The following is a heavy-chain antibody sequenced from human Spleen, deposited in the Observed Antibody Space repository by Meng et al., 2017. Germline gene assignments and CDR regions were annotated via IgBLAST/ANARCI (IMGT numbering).Heavy chain of an antibody. J-gene: IGHJ4*02. CDR2: INHSGST. V-gene: IGHV4-34*01. D-gene: IGHD4-11*01. Sequence: WGVGLLKPPQSLSLTCVVHGGSFSEYYWSWIRQPPGKGLEWIGEINHSGSTNYTPSLESRATISVDTSQNNLSLKLSSVTAADSAVYYCARGPTTMAHDFDYWGQGTLVTVSS. CDR3: ARGPTTMAHDFDY. CDR1: GGSFSEYY.